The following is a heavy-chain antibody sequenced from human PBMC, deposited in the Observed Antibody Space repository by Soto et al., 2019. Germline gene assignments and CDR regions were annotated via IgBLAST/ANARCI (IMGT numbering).Heavy chain of an antibody. J-gene: IGHJ4*02. CDR2: NYHSGST. CDR1: GGSISRSNW. D-gene: IGHD2-15*01. Sequence: QVQLQESGPGLVKPSGTLSLTCAVSGGSISRSNWWSWVRQPAGKGLEWIGENYHSGSTNYNPSLMSRVTISVDKSKNQFSLKLSSVTAADTAVYYCATRSGELYFDYWGPGTLVAVSS. CDR3: ATRSGELYFDY. V-gene: IGHV4-4*02.